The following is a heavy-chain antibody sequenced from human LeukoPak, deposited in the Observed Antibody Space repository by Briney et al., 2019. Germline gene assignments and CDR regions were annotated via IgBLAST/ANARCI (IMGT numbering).Heavy chain of an antibody. Sequence: GGSLRLSCAASGFTFSSYSMNWVRQAPGKGLEWVSSISSSSSYIYYADSVKGRFTISRDNAKNSLYLQMNSLRAEDTAVYYCASQEDYYDSSGLWEAFDIWGQGTMVTVSS. J-gene: IGHJ3*02. D-gene: IGHD3-22*01. CDR2: ISSSSSYI. CDR3: ASQEDYYDSSGLWEAFDI. V-gene: IGHV3-21*01. CDR1: GFTFSSYS.